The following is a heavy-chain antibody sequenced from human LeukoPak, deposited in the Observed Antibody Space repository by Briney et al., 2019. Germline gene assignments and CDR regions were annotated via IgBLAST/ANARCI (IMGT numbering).Heavy chain of an antibody. CDR1: GFTFSSYA. CDR2: ISYDGSNK. V-gene: IGHV3-30-3*01. J-gene: IGHJ4*02. D-gene: IGHD5-12*01. Sequence: GGSLRLSCAASGFTFSSYAMHWVRQAPGKGLEWVAVISYDGSNKYYADSVKGRFTISRDNSKNTLYLQMNSLRAEDTAVYYCARDQGDSGYEGFSYFVYWGQGTLVTVSS. CDR3: ARDQGDSGYEGFSYFVY.